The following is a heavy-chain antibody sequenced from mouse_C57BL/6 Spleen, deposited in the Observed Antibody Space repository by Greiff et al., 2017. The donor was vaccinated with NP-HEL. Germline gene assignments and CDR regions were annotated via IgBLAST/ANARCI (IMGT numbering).Heavy chain of an antibody. Sequence: VQLQQSGAELVMPGASVKLSCKASGYTFTSYWMHWVKQRPGQGLEWIGEIDPSDSYTNYNQKFKGKSTLTVDKSSSTAYMQLSSLTSEDSAVYYCARRDYYSNYAWFAYWGQGTLVTVSA. J-gene: IGHJ3*01. D-gene: IGHD2-5*01. CDR2: IDPSDSYT. CDR1: GYTFTSYW. V-gene: IGHV1-69*01. CDR3: ARRDYYSNYAWFAY.